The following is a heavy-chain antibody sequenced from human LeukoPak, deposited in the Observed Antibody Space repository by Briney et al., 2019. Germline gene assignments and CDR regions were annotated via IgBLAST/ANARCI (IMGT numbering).Heavy chain of an antibody. CDR2: IYYSGST. CDR1: GGSISSGDYY. J-gene: IGHJ6*02. D-gene: IGHD2-2*01. Sequence: SETLSLTCTVSGGSISSGDYYWSWIRQPPGKGLEWIGYIYYSGSTYYNPSLKSRVTISVDTSKNQFSLKLSSVTAADTAVYYCAREGYCSSTSCYPGVWGQGTTVTVSS. CDR3: AREGYCSSTSCYPGV. V-gene: IGHV4-30-4*01.